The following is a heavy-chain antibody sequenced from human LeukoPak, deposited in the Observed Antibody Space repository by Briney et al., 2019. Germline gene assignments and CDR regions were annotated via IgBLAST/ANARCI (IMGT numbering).Heavy chain of an antibody. CDR3: ARHWKYCNIGDCHDNWFDP. CDR2: MYYSGIT. CDR1: GGSTSTSGYY. Sequence: SETLSLTCSVSGGSTSTSGYYWGWLRQPPGKGLEWIASMYYSGITYYNPSLKSRVTTSVDMSKNQFSLKLTSVTAADTAVYYCARHWKYCNIGDCHDNWFDPWGQGTLVTVSS. J-gene: IGHJ5*02. D-gene: IGHD2-8*01. V-gene: IGHV4-39*01.